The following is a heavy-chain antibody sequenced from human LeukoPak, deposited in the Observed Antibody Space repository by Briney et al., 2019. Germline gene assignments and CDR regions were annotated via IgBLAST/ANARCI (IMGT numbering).Heavy chain of an antibody. V-gene: IGHV4-59*01. CDR2: IYYSGTA. CDR1: GGSISSYY. D-gene: IGHD6-19*01. J-gene: IGHJ4*02. CDR3: ARVNTEGSADY. Sequence: PSETQSLTCTVSGGSISSYYWSWIRQPPGKGLEWIGFIYYSGTANYNPSLKSRVTISVDTSKSQFSLKLTSVTAADTAVYYCARVNTEGSADYWGQGTLVTVSS.